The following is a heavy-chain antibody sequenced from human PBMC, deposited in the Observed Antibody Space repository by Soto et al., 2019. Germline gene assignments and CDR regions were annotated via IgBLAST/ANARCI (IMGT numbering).Heavy chain of an antibody. D-gene: IGHD2-2*01. J-gene: IGHJ6*02. CDR3: ARSQGSSTSLEIYYYYYYGMDV. V-gene: IGHV1-69*01. Sequence: QVQLVQSGAEVKKPGSSVKVSCKASGGTFSSYAISSVRQAPGQGLEWMGGIIPIPGTANYAQKFQGRVTITADESTSTAYMELSSLRSEDTAVYYCARSQGSSTSLEIYYYYYYGMDVWGQGTTVTVSS. CDR1: GGTFSSYA. CDR2: IIPIPGTA.